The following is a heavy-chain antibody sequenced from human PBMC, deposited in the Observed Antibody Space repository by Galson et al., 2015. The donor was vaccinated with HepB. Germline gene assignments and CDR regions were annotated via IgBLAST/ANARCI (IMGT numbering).Heavy chain of an antibody. J-gene: IGHJ4*02. CDR1: GYSFTSYW. V-gene: IGHV5-51*01. CDR2: IYPGDSDT. CDR3: ARRYCGGDCYSYYFDY. D-gene: IGHD2-21*02. Sequence: QSGAEVKKPGESLKISCTGSGYSFTSYWIGWVRQMPGKGLEWMGIIYPGDSDTRYSPSFQGQVTISADKSISTAYLQWSSLKASDTAMYYCARRYCGGDCYSYYFDYWGQGTLVTVSS.